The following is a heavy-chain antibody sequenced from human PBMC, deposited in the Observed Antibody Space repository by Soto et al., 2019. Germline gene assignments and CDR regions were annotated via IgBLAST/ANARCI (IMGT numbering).Heavy chain of an antibody. CDR3: AREGRWLQLRNAFGI. J-gene: IGHJ3*02. V-gene: IGHV3-74*01. D-gene: IGHD5-12*01. CDR1: GFTFSSYW. CDR2: INSDGSST. Sequence: EVQLVESGGGLVQPGGSLRLSCAASGFTFSSYWMHWVRQAPGKGLVWVSRINSDGSSTSYADSVKGRFTISRDNAKNTLYLQMNSLRAVDNAVYYCAREGRWLQLRNAFGIRGQGTMVTVSS.